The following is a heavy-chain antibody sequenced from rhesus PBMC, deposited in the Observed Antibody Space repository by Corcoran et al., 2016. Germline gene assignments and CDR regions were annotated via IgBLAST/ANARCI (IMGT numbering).Heavy chain of an antibody. D-gene: IGHD6-25*01. CDR1: GGSLSSSY. J-gene: IGHJ3*01. Sequence: QLQLQESGPGLVKPSETLSVTCAVSGGSLSSSYWSWIRQAPGKGLEWIGYIYGSGSSTNYNPSLKSLVTLSVDTSKNQLSLKLSSVTTADTAVYYCARDLAAAGTFDFWGQGLRVTVSS. CDR3: ARDLAAAGTFDF. CDR2: IYGSGSST. V-gene: IGHV4-169*02.